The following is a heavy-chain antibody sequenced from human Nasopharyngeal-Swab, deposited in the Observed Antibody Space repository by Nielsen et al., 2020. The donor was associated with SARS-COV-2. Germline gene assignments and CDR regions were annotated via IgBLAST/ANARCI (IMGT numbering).Heavy chain of an antibody. J-gene: IGHJ4*02. D-gene: IGHD3-10*01. Sequence: GGSLRLSCAASGFTAGNNYMTWVRQAPGKGLQWVSVIYSGGSTYYADSVKGRFTISRDNSKNMVYLQMNSLRAEDTAVYYCARDPGSYYFDFWGQGTLVTVSS. V-gene: IGHV3-53*01. CDR1: GFTAGNNY. CDR3: ARDPGSYYFDF. CDR2: IYSGGST.